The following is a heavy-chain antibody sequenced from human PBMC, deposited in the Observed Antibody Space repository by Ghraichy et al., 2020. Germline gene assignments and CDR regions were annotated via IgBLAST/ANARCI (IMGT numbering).Heavy chain of an antibody. D-gene: IGHD5-18*01. Sequence: ASVKVSCKASGYTFTSYDINWVRQATGQGLEWMGWMNPNSGNTGYAQKFQGRVTMTRNTSISTAYMELSSLRSEDTAVYYCATMEVQLWLRSVYYYYGMDVWGQGTTVTVSS. CDR2: MNPNSGNT. CDR1: GYTFTSYD. J-gene: IGHJ6*02. CDR3: ATMEVQLWLRSVYYYYGMDV. V-gene: IGHV1-8*01.